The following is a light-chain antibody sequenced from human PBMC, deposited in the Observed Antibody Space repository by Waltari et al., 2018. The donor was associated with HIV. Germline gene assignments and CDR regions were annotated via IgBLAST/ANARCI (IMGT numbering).Light chain of an antibody. CDR2: AVH. CDR1: NSDVGFYNL. Sequence: QSALAQPASVSGSPGQSITISCTGRNSDVGFYNLVSWYQQFPGKAPQLIIYAVHSRPSGVSSRVSGSKSGNTASLTISDLQAEDEAEYFCNSYRSSDTVIFGGGTKLTVL. J-gene: IGLJ2*01. V-gene: IGLV2-14*01. CDR3: NSYRSSDTVI.